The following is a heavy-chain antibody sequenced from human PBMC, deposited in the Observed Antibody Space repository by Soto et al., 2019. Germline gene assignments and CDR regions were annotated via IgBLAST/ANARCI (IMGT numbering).Heavy chain of an antibody. D-gene: IGHD1-26*01. CDR3: AREAIDGSYSDY. V-gene: IGHV4-4*02. J-gene: IGHJ4*02. Sequence: LSETLSLTCAVSSGSIDNVYWWSWVRQSPGKGLEWIGETSHDGVTNYNPSLEGRVTISIDKSKNQFYLQMNSLTDEDTAVYYCAREAIDGSYSDYWGQGTLVTVSS. CDR1: SGSIDNVYW. CDR2: TSHDGVT.